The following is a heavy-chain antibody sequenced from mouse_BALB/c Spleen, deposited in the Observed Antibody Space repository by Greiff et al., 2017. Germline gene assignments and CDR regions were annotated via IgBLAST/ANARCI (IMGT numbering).Heavy chain of an antibody. J-gene: IGHJ2*01. CDR3: ARRGQLGLRSDY. V-gene: IGHV5-6-3*01. CDR1: GFTFSSYG. Sequence: EVQLQESGGGLVQPGGSLKLSCAASGFTFSSYGMSWVRQTPDKRLELVATINSNGGSTYYPDSVKGRFTISRDNAKNTLYLQMSSLKSEDTAMYYCARRGQLGLRSDYWGQGTTLTVSS. D-gene: IGHD3-1*01. CDR2: INSNGGST.